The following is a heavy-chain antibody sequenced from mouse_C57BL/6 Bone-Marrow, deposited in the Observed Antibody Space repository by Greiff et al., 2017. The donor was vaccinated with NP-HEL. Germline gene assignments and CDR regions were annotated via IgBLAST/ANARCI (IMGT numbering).Heavy chain of an antibody. CDR2: INPNNGGT. Sequence: VQLQQSGPELVKPGASVKISCKASGYTFTDYYMNWVKQSHGKSLEWIGDINPNNGGTSYNQKFKGKATLTVDTSSSTAYMELRSLTSEDSAVYYCARYPPDYWGQGTTLTVSS. CDR3: ARYPPDY. V-gene: IGHV1-26*01. J-gene: IGHJ2*01. D-gene: IGHD5-1*01. CDR1: GYTFTDYY.